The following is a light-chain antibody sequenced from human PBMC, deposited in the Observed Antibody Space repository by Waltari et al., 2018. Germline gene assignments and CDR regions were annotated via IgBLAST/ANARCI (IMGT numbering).Light chain of an antibody. CDR3: CSYAGRYTFV. Sequence: QSALTQPRPVSGSPGQSVTISCTGSGSDVGGSIYVSWYHHHPGSAPKVVIYDVDNRPSGVPDRFSGSQSGKTASLTISGLQAEDEGDYYCCSYAGRYTFVFGSGTRVTVL. J-gene: IGLJ1*01. CDR1: GSDVGGSIY. V-gene: IGLV2-11*01. CDR2: DVD.